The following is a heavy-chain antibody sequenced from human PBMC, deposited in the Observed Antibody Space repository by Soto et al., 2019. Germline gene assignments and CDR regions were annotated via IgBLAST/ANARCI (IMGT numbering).Heavy chain of an antibody. CDR3: ARMPYYDFLTGNIGDYYYGVDV. V-gene: IGHV4-31*03. CDR1: GGTIRSGGHY. J-gene: IGHJ6*02. Sequence: QVQLQESGPGLVKPSQTLSLTCTVSGGTIRSGGHYWSWIRQVPGKGLQWMGYIHYSGTTYSNPSLKSRLSISVDKFKNQFSLRLSSVTAADTAVYYCARMPYYDFLTGNIGDYYYGVDVWGQGTTVTVSS. CDR2: IHYSGTT. D-gene: IGHD3-9*01.